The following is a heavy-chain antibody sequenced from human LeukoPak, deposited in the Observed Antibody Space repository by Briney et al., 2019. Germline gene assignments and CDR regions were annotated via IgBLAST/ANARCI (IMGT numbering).Heavy chain of an antibody. CDR3: AGGLAVAGSSWFDP. V-gene: IGHV3-74*01. Sequence: GGSLRLSCAASGFIFDDYGMNWVRQAPGKGLEWVSRINSDGSSRSYVDSVMGRFTISRDNAKNTLYLQLDSLRAEDTAVYYCAGGLAVAGSSWFDPWGQGTLVSVSS. J-gene: IGHJ5*02. CDR1: GFIFDDYG. CDR2: INSDGSSR. D-gene: IGHD6-19*01.